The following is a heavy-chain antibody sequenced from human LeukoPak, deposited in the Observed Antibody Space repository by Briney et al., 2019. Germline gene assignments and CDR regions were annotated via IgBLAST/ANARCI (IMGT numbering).Heavy chain of an antibody. Sequence: SQTLSLTCAISGDSVSSYTAGWNWIRQSPSRGLEWLGRTYYRSKWYIDYAVSVKSRISINPDTSKNQFSLKLSSVTAADTAVYYCARVAAVDGKGDVFDSWGQGTIVTVSS. CDR1: GDSVSSYTAG. D-gene: IGHD6-19*01. J-gene: IGHJ3*02. CDR3: ARVAAVDGKGDVFDS. CDR2: TYYRSKWYI. V-gene: IGHV6-1*01.